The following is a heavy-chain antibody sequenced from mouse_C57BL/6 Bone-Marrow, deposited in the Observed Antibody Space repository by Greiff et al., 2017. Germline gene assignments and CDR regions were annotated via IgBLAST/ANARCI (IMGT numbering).Heavy chain of an antibody. CDR3: ARRGDAMDY. CDR2: INPYNGGT. Sequence: EVQLQQSGPVLVKPGASVKMSCKASGYTFTDYYMNWVKQSHGKSLEWIGVINPYNGGTSYNQKFKGKATLTVDKSSSTAYMDLNSLTSEDSAVYYCARRGDAMDYWGQGTSVTVSS. V-gene: IGHV1-19*01. J-gene: IGHJ4*01. CDR1: GYTFTDYY.